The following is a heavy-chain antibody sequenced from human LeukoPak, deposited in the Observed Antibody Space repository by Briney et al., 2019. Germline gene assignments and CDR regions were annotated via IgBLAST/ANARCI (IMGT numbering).Heavy chain of an antibody. CDR3: ARGHVLLWFGELSDFDY. Sequence: GASVKVSCKASGYTFTGYYMHWVRQAPGQGLEWMGRINPNSGGTNYAQKFQGRVTMTRDTSISTAYMELSRLRSDDTAVYYCARGHVLLWFGELSDFDYWGQGTLVTVSS. D-gene: IGHD3-10*01. J-gene: IGHJ4*02. CDR2: INPNSGGT. CDR1: GYTFTGYY. V-gene: IGHV1-2*06.